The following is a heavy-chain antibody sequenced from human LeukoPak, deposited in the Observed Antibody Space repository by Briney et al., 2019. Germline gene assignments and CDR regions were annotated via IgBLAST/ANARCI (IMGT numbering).Heavy chain of an antibody. CDR1: GFTFSSYA. V-gene: IGHV3-23*01. Sequence: PGGSLRLSCAASGFTFSSYAMSWVRQAPGKGLEWVSAISGSGGSTYYAGSVKGRFTISRDNSENTLYLQMNSLRAEDTAIYYCAKNRGSSCYSALDCWGQGTLVTVSS. D-gene: IGHD2-15*01. CDR2: ISGSGGST. J-gene: IGHJ4*02. CDR3: AKNRGSSCYSALDC.